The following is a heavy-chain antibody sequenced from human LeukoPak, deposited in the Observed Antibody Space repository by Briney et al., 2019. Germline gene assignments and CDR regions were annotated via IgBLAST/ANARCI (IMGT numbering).Heavy chain of an antibody. CDR2: INAGNGNT. J-gene: IGHJ5*02. CDR3: AGATPGKWFDP. Sequence: ASVKVSCKASGYTFTSYAMHWVRQAPGQRLEWMGWINAGNGNTKYSQKFQGRVTITRDASASTAYMELSSLRSEDTAVYYCAGATPGKWFDPWGQGTLVTVSS. V-gene: IGHV1-3*01. CDR1: GYTFTSYA.